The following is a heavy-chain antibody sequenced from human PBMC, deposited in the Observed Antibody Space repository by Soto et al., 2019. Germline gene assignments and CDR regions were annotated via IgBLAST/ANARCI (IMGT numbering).Heavy chain of an antibody. Sequence: EVQLVESGGGLVQPGGSLKLSCAASGFTFSGSAMHWVRQASGKGLEWVGRIRSKADSYATGYAASVKGRFTISRDDLKHTAYLQMNSLKIEVTAVYYLTRHAPSMDGSFDLWGRGTLVTVSS. CDR1: GFTFSGSA. CDR2: IRSKADSYAT. J-gene: IGHJ2*01. V-gene: IGHV3-73*01. D-gene: IGHD3-10*01. CDR3: TRHAPSMDGSFDL.